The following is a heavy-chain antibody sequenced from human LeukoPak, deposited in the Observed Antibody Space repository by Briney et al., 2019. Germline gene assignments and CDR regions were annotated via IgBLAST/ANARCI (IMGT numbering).Heavy chain of an antibody. D-gene: IGHD6-6*01. J-gene: IGHJ4*02. CDR1: GGSISSHY. Sequence: SETLSLTCTVSGGSISSHYWSWIRQPPGKRLEWIGYIYYSGSTNYNPSLKSRVTISVDTSKNQFSLKLSSVTAADTAVYYCARYAIAARPRIFDYWGQGTLVTVSS. CDR2: IYYSGST. CDR3: ARYAIAARPRIFDY. V-gene: IGHV4-59*11.